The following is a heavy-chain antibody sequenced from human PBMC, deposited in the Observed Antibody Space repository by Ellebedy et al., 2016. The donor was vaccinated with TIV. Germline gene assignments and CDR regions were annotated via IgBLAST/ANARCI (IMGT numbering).Heavy chain of an antibody. D-gene: IGHD1-14*01. CDR1: GGSFSGYY. J-gene: IGHJ4*02. Sequence: SETLSLTXAVYGGSFSGYYWSWIRQPPGKGLEWIGEINHSGSTNYNPSLKSRVTISVDTSKNQFSLKLSSVTAADTAVYYCARGGVTGSDYWGQGTLVTVSS. V-gene: IGHV4-34*01. CDR2: INHSGST. CDR3: ARGGVTGSDY.